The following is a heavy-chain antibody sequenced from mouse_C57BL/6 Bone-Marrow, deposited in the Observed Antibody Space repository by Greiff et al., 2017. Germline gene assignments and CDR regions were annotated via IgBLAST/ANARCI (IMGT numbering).Heavy chain of an antibody. V-gene: IGHV1-81*01. CDR1: GYTFTSYG. J-gene: IGHJ3*01. D-gene: IGHD2-2*01. CDR3: ARGLSTWFAY. CDR2: IYPRSGNT. Sequence: QVQLQQSGAELARPGASVKLSCKASGYTFTSYGISWVKQRTGQGLEWIGEIYPRSGNTYYNEKFKGKATLTADTSSSTAYMELRSLTSEDSAVYVCARGLSTWFAYWGQGTLVTVSA.